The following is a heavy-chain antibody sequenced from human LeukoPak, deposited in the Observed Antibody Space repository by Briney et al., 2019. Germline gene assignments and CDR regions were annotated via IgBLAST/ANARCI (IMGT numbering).Heavy chain of an antibody. CDR2: INPNNGGT. J-gene: IGHJ3*01. D-gene: IGHD3-3*01. CDR3: ARAFWSGPYDAFDV. CDR1: GYTFTGYY. Sequence: GASVKVSCKASGYTFTGYYMHWVRQAPGQGLEWMGWINPNNGGTNYAQKFQGRVTMTRDTSISTASMELSRLRSDDSAVYYCARAFWSGPYDAFDVWGQGTRVTVSS. V-gene: IGHV1-2*02.